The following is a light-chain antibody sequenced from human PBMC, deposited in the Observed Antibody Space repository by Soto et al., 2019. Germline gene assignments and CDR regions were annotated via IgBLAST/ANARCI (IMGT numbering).Light chain of an antibody. CDR2: DVS. CDR1: SSDVGGYNY. J-gene: IGLJ2*01. CDR3: SSYTSSSTVPVV. Sequence: QSALTQPASVSGSPGQSITISCTGTSSDVGGYNYVSWYQQHPGKAPKLMIYDVSNRPSGVSNRFSGSKSGNTASLTISGLQAEDEADYYCSSYTSSSTVPVVFGGGTKLTVL. V-gene: IGLV2-14*01.